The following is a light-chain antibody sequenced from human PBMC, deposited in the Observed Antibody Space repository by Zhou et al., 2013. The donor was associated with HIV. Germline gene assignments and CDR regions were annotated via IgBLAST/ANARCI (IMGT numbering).Light chain of an antibody. CDR3: MEGTHLPYT. CDR2: EVS. Sequence: VMTQTPHSLSVTPGQPASISCKSSQSPLHTDGKTYFYWFLQKPGQSPQPLIYEVSSRFSGVPDRFSGSESGTNFTLKIRRVEAEDVGVYYCMEGTHLPYTFGQGTKLEI. J-gene: IGKJ2*01. CDR1: QSPLHTDGKTY. V-gene: IGKV2-29*02.